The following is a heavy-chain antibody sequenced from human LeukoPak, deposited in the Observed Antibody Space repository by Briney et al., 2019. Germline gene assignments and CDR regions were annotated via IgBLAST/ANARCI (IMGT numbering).Heavy chain of an antibody. CDR1: GFTFSSYG. Sequence: HPGRSLRLSCAASGFTFSSYGMHWVRQAPGKGLERVAVIWYDGSNKYYADSVKGRFTISRDNSKNTLYLQMNSLRAEDTAVYYCARGRYYDSSGYLDYWGQGTLVTVSS. CDR2: IWYDGSNK. CDR3: ARGRYYDSSGYLDY. V-gene: IGHV3-33*01. J-gene: IGHJ4*02. D-gene: IGHD3-22*01.